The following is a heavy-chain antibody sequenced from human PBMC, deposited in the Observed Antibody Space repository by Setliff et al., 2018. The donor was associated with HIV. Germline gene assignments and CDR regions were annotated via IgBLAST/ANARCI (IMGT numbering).Heavy chain of an antibody. Sequence: VSGPTLVNPTQTLALTCTFSELSLSTSGVGVGWIRQSPGKALEWLAFIYWNNNKHYSTSLKSRLTVTKDTSKNRVVFTMTNMDPVDTATYYCAYSGRQLRGPYFDFWGQGTPVTVSS. D-gene: IGHD1-1*01. V-gene: IGHV2-5*01. J-gene: IGHJ4*02. CDR1: ELSLSTSGVG. CDR2: IYWNNNK. CDR3: AYSGRQLRGPYFDF.